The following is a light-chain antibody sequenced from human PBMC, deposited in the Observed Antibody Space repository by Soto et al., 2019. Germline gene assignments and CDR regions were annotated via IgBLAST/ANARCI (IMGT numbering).Light chain of an antibody. J-gene: IGKJ3*01. V-gene: IGKV3-20*01. CDR1: QSVANNH. CDR3: HHYTRSPIFT. Sequence: EVVLTQSPGTLSLSAGERATLSCRASQSVANNHLAWYQQQPGQAPRLLLYDASPRAAGIPDRFSGSGSGTDFTLTISRLEPEDFGVYFCHHYTRSPIFTFGPGTTVD. CDR2: DAS.